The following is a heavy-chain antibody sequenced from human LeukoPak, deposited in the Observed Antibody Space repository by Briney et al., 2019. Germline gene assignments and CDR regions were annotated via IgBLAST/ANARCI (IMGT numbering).Heavy chain of an antibody. D-gene: IGHD6-6*01. Sequence: GRSLRLSCAASGFTFSSYGMHWVRQAPGKGLEWVAVISYDGSNKYYADSVKGRFTISRDNSKNTLYLQMDSLRAEDTAVYYCAKGGWEHSSIAARFDYWGQGTLVTVSS. V-gene: IGHV3-30*18. J-gene: IGHJ4*02. CDR1: GFTFSSYG. CDR3: AKGGWEHSSIAARFDY. CDR2: ISYDGSNK.